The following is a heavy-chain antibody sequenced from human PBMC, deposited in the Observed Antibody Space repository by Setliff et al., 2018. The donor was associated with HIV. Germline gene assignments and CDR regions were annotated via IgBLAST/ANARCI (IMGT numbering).Heavy chain of an antibody. CDR1: GGSFSDHY. CDR2: INHSGST. D-gene: IGHD6-6*01. J-gene: IGHJ4*02. V-gene: IGHV4-34*01. CDR3: ARARSLITVRRSFDY. Sequence: PSETLSLTCAVYGGSFSDHYWSWIRQPPGKGLEWIGEINHSGSTNYNSSLKSRVTIPVDTSKNQFSLKLNSVTAADTAVYYCARARSLITVRRSFDYWGQGTLVTVSS.